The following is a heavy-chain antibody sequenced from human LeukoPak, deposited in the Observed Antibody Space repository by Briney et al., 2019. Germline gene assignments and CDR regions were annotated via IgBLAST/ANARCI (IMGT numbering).Heavy chain of an antibody. CDR3: AGDRVRDITTFGYFDL. CDR1: GYTFTSYG. V-gene: IGHV1-18*01. Sequence: ASVKVSCKASGYTFTSYGISWVRQAPGQGLEWMGWISAYNGNTNYAQKLQGRVTMTTDTSTSTAYMELRSLRSDDTAVYYCAGDRVRDITTFGYFDLWGRGTLVTVSS. CDR2: ISAYNGNT. J-gene: IGHJ2*01. D-gene: IGHD2/OR15-2a*01.